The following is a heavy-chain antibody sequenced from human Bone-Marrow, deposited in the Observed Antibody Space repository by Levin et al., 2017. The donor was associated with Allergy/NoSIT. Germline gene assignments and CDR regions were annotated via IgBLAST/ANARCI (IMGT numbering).Heavy chain of an antibody. D-gene: IGHD1-26*01. CDR1: GFTFSAFG. CDR2: IWYDGSHK. V-gene: IGHV3-33*01. CDR3: TRDRGEWGQFYFDY. J-gene: IGHJ4*02. Sequence: GGSLRFSCAASGFTFSAFGMHWVRQAPGRGLEWVAVIWYDGSHKFYADSVKGRFTISRDNSKNTLYLQMNSLRAEDTAVYYCTRDRGEWGQFYFDYWGQGILVTVSS.